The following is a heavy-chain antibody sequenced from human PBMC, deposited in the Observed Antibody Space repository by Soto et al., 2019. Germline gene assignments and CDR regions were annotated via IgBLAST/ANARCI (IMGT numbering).Heavy chain of an antibody. Sequence: QVQLQESGPGLVKPSQTLSLTCTVSGGSISSGGYYWSWIRQHPGKGLEWIGYIYYSGSTYYNPSLQSRVNISVDTSKNQCSLKLSSVTAADTAVYYCARDEGGTTAIGGWGQGTLVTVSS. CDR2: IYYSGST. CDR3: ARDEGGTTAIGG. CDR1: GGSISSGGYY. D-gene: IGHD1-26*01. V-gene: IGHV4-31*03. J-gene: IGHJ4*02.